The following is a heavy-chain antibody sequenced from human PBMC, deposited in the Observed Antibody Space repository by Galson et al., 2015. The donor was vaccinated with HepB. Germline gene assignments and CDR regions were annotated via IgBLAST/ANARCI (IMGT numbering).Heavy chain of an antibody. Sequence: SLRLSCAASGFTLSSSAMSWVRRAPGKGLEWVSESSGSGGSTYYADSVKGRFTISRDSSKNTLFLQMDGLRVEDTAVYHCAKQNRSGWSESWGQGTQVTVSS. J-gene: IGHJ5*01. CDR3: AKQNRSGWSES. V-gene: IGHV3-23*01. D-gene: IGHD3-22*01. CDR1: GFTLSSSA. CDR2: SSGSGGST.